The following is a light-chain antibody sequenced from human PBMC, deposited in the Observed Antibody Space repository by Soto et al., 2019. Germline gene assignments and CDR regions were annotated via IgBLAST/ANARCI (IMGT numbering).Light chain of an antibody. J-gene: IGKJ1*01. CDR1: QDININ. CDR2: GAS. CDR3: HQYNNFWT. Sequence: IVLTQSPGTLSLSPGERATLSCRASQDININLAWYQQKAGQSPRLLIHGASTRATGIPARLSGSGSGTEFTLTISSLQSEDFGLYYCHQYNNFWTFGQGTKVDIK. V-gene: IGKV3-15*01.